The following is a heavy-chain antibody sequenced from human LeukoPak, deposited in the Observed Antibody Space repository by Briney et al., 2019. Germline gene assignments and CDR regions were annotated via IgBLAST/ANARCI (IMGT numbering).Heavy chain of an antibody. CDR3: VRRDTGWNYFDY. CDR2: IYYTGKN. J-gene: IGHJ4*02. V-gene: IGHV4-61*05. CDR1: GGSISSSSHY. Sequence: SETLSLTCTVSGGSISSSSHYWGWIRQPPGKGLQWIGDIYYTGKNNYNPSLKSRVTISLDTSKDHLSLNLTSVVAADTAIYYCVRRDTGWNYFDYWGQGILVTVSS. D-gene: IGHD6-19*01.